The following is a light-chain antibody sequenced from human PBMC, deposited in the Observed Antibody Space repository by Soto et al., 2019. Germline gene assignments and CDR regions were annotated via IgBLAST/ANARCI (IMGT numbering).Light chain of an antibody. V-gene: IGKV3D-15*01. Sequence: EVVMTQSPATLSVSPGARAPLSCRASQSVSSNLAWYQQKPGQAPRLLIFGASYRATGIPARFSGSGSGTEFNLTISSLQSEDFAVYFCQQYDDWLRLTFGGGTKVDIK. CDR1: QSVSSN. CDR2: GAS. CDR3: QQYDDWLRLT. J-gene: IGKJ4*01.